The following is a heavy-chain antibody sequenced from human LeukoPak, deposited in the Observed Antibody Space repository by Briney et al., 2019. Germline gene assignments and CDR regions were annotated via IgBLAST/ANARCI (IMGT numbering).Heavy chain of an antibody. CDR1: GGSISSYY. D-gene: IGHD3-10*01. Sequence: SETLSLTCTVSGGSISSYYWSWIRQPPGKGLEWIGYIYYSGSTNYNPSLKSRVTISVDTSKNQFSLKLSSVTAADTAVYYCARSDGYGLVGIWGQGTTVTVSS. CDR3: ARSDGYGLVGI. J-gene: IGHJ3*02. CDR2: IYYSGST. V-gene: IGHV4-59*01.